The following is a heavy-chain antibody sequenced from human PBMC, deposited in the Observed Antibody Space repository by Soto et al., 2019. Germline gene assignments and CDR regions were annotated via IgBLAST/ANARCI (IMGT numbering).Heavy chain of an antibody. D-gene: IGHD5-12*01. CDR2: IYWNDDK. Sequence: QITLKESGPTLVKPTQTLTLTCTFSGFSLSTSGVGVGWIRQPPGKALEWLALIYWNDDKRYSPSLKSRLTITKDTSKNQVVLTMTNMDPVDTATYYCAHVLGYDGYAPTPAPVDYWGQGTLSTVSS. V-gene: IGHV2-5*01. CDR3: AHVLGYDGYAPTPAPVDY. J-gene: IGHJ4*02. CDR1: GFSLSTSGVG.